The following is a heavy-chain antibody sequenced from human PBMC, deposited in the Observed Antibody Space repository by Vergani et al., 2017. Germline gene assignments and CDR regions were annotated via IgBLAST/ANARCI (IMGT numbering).Heavy chain of an antibody. V-gene: IGHV4-34*01. D-gene: IGHD6-19*01. CDR2: INHSGST. CDR3: ARAWAGVHYYYYYYMDV. CDR1: GGSFSGYY. J-gene: IGHJ6*03. Sequence: QVQLQQWGAGLLKPSETLSLTCAVYGGSFSGYYWSWIRQPPGKGLEWIGEINHSGSTNYNPSLKSRVTISVDTSKNQFSLKLISVTAADTAVYYCARAWAGVHYYYYYYMDVWGKGTTVTVSS.